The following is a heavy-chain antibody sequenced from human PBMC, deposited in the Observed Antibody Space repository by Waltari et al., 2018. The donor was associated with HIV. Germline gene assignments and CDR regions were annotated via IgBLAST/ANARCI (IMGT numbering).Heavy chain of an antibody. CDR1: GLTVRSNF. V-gene: IGHV3-53*02. Sequence: EVQLVETGGGLIQPGGSLRLSCAASGLTVRSNFMNWVRPAPGKGLEWVSLIYNNNSTYYADSVKGRFTISRDNSKNTLYLQMNSLRAEDTAVYYCARVRSTMGRFQGFDYWGQGTLVTVSS. J-gene: IGHJ4*02. CDR2: IYNNNST. CDR3: ARVRSTMGRFQGFDY. D-gene: IGHD1-26*01.